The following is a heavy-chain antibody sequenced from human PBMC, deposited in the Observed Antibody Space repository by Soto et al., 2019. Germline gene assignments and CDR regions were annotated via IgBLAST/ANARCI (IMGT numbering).Heavy chain of an antibody. D-gene: IGHD2-8*01. Sequence: GASVKVSCKASGYTFTSYGISWVRQAPGQGLESMGWISAYNGNTNYAQKLQGRVTMTTDTSTSTAYMELRSLRSDDTAVYYCARDKGYCTNGVCYPDAFDIWGQGTMVTVS. CDR2: ISAYNGNT. V-gene: IGHV1-18*01. J-gene: IGHJ3*02. CDR3: ARDKGYCTNGVCYPDAFDI. CDR1: GYTFTSYG.